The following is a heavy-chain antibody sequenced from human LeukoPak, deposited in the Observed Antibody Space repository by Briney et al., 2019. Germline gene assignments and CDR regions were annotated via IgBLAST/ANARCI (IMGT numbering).Heavy chain of an antibody. CDR3: ARVAMVRGLYGMDV. CDR1: GFTFSSYE. Sequence: PGGSLRLSCAASGFTFSSYEMNWVRQAPGKGLGWVSYISSSGSTIYYADSVKGRFTISRDNAKNSLYLQMNSLRAEDTAVYYCARVAMVRGLYGMDVWGQGTTVTVSS. D-gene: IGHD3-10*01. CDR2: ISSSGSTI. V-gene: IGHV3-48*03. J-gene: IGHJ6*02.